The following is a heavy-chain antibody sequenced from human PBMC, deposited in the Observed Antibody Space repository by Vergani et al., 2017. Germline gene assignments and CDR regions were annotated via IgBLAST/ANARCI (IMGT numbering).Heavy chain of an antibody. CDR3: ARGAGLRLGELSTYYFDY. V-gene: IGHV4-34*01. D-gene: IGHD3-16*02. J-gene: IGHJ4*02. CDR1: GGSFSGYY. Sequence: QVQLQQWGAGLLKPSETLSLTCAVYGGSFSGYYWSWIRQPPGKGLEWFGEINHSGSTNYNPSLKSRVTISVDTSKNQFSLKLSSVTAADTAVYYCARGAGLRLGELSTYYFDYWGQGTLVTVSS. CDR2: INHSGST.